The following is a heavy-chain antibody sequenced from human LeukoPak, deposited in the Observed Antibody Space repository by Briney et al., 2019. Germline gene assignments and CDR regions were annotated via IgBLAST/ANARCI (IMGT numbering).Heavy chain of an antibody. D-gene: IGHD3-9*01. CDR1: GGSISTDNYY. CDR2: IYTSGST. V-gene: IGHV4-61*02. Sequence: SETLSLTCPVSGGSISTDNYYWSWIRQPAGKGLEWIGRIYTSGSTNYNPSLKSRVTISVDTSKNQFSLKLSSVTAADTAVYYCAREVTYDILTGYYRYFDYWGQGTLVTVSS. CDR3: AREVTYDILTGYYRYFDY. J-gene: IGHJ4*02.